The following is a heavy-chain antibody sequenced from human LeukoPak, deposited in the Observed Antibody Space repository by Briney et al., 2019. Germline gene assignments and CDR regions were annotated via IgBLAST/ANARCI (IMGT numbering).Heavy chain of an antibody. CDR3: VRDRGLGQWLDY. Sequence: GGSLRLSCAASGFTFSSCAMSWVRQAPGKGLEWVSAITGSVVSTYYADSVKGRFTISRDNSKNSLCLQMNSLRAEDTAIYYCVRDRGLGQWLDYWGQGTLVTVSS. CDR1: GFTFSSCA. CDR2: ITGSVVST. V-gene: IGHV3-23*01. J-gene: IGHJ4*02. D-gene: IGHD6-19*01.